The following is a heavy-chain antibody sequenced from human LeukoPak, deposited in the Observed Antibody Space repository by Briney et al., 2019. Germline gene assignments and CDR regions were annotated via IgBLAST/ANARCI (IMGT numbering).Heavy chain of an antibody. V-gene: IGHV4-59*01. CDR1: GGSISSYY. D-gene: IGHD3-22*01. J-gene: IGHJ4*02. CDR3: AREVGYYYDSSGYYAL. Sequence: SETLSLTCTVSGGSISSYYWSWIRQPPGKGLEWIGYIYYSGSTNYNPSLKSRVTISVDTSKNQFSLKLSSVTAADTAVYYCAREVGYYYDSSGYYALWGQGTQVTVSS. CDR2: IYYSGST.